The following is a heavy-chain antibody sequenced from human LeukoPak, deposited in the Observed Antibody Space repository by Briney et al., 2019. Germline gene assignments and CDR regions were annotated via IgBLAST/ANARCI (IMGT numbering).Heavy chain of an antibody. V-gene: IGHV3-74*01. CDR1: GFTFSSYW. J-gene: IGHJ6*02. D-gene: IGHD5/OR15-5a*01. CDR3: VRLSFYADVSPASPHAYGMDV. CDR2: TNSDDSVT. Sequence: GSLRLSCAASGFTFSSYWMHWVRQAPGKGLVWVSRTNSDDSVTNYADSVKGRFTISRDNAKNTLYLQMSSLRVEDTAVYFCVRLSFYADVSPASPHAYGMDVWGQGTTVTVSS.